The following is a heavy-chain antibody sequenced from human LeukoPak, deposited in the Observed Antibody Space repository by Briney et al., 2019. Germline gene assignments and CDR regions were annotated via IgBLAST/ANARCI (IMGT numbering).Heavy chain of an antibody. Sequence: GGSLRLSCEGTGFSFGIYWMSWVRQAPGKGLEWVANINEDGSEKYYVDSVKGRFTISRDNGKNALYLQMKSLRAEDTAVYYCARNEDYSDSTGYYSTFYLDSWGQGTLVTVSS. V-gene: IGHV3-7*01. D-gene: IGHD3-22*01. CDR3: ARNEDYSDSTGYYSTFYLDS. CDR2: INEDGSEK. CDR1: GFSFGIYW. J-gene: IGHJ4*02.